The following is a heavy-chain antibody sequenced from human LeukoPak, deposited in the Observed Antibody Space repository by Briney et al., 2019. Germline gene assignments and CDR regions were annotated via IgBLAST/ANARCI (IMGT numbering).Heavy chain of an antibody. J-gene: IGHJ5*02. Sequence: PGGSLRLSCAASGFTFSSYSMNWVRQAPGKGLEWVSSISSSSSYIYYADSVKGRSTISRDNAKNSLYLQMNSLRAEDTAVYYCARTAIAAAGNNWFDPWGQGTLVTVSS. D-gene: IGHD6-13*01. V-gene: IGHV3-21*01. CDR3: ARTAIAAAGNNWFDP. CDR1: GFTFSSYS. CDR2: ISSSSSYI.